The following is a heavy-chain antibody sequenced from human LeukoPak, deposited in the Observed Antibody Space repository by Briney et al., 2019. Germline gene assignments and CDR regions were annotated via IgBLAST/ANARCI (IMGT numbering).Heavy chain of an antibody. CDR2: ISSSGSTI. V-gene: IGHV3-48*03. J-gene: IGHJ6*04. Sequence: GGSLRLSCAASGFTFSSYEMNWVRQAPGKGREGDSYISSSGSTIYYEDSVKGRFTISRDNAKNSLYLQMNSLRAEDTAVYYCARSKLLLPDGMDVWGKGTTVTVSS. CDR3: ARSKLLLPDGMDV. CDR1: GFTFSSYE. D-gene: IGHD2/OR15-2a*01.